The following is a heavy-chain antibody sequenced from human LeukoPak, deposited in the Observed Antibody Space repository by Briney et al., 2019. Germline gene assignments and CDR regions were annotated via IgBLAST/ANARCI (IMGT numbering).Heavy chain of an antibody. D-gene: IGHD2-2*01. CDR3: ARASVVVPAASNWFDP. V-gene: IGHV1-18*01. CDR2: ISAYNGNT. CDR1: GYTYTSYG. Sequence: ASVEVSCKASGYTYTSYGISWVRQAPGQGLEWMGWISAYNGNTNYAQKLQGRVTMTTDTSTSTAYMELRSLRSDDTAVYYCARASVVVPAASNWFDPWGQGTLVTVSS. J-gene: IGHJ5*02.